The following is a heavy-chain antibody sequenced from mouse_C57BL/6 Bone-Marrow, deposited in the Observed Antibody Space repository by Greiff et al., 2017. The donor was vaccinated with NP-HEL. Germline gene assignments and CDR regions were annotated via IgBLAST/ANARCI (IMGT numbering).Heavy chain of an antibody. J-gene: IGHJ4*01. CDR3: ARHEARTGTFAMDY. CDR1: GYTFTEYS. V-gene: IGHV1-62-2*01. CDR2: FYPGGGSI. Sequence: QVQLQQSGAELVKPGASVKLSCKASGYTFTEYSIHWVKQRSGQGLEWIGWFYPGGGSIKYNEKFKDKATLTADKSSSTASMELSRLTSEDSAVYFCARHEARTGTFAMDYWGQGTSVTVSS. D-gene: IGHD4-1*01.